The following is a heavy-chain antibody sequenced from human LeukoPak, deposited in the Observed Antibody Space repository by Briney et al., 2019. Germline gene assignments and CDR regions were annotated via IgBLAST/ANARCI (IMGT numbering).Heavy chain of an antibody. D-gene: IGHD3-3*01. CDR3: ARARITIFGVVTNYYGMDV. CDR2: INPNSGGT. Sequence: EASVKVSCKASGYTFTGYYMHWVRQAPGQGLEWMGWINPNSGGTNYAQKFQGRVTMTRDTSISTAYMELSRLRSDDTAVYYCARARITIFGVVTNYYGMDVWGQGTTVTVSS. J-gene: IGHJ6*02. CDR1: GYTFTGYY. V-gene: IGHV1-2*02.